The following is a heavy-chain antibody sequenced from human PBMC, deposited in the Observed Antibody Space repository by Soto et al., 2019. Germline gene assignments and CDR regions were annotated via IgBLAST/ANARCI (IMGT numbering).Heavy chain of an antibody. Sequence: PGGSLRLSCAASGFTFSTYAMTWVRQAPGRGLEWVSTILHDETPSYTDSVKGRFTISRDNVRGTLYLQMNGLRVEDAALYFCAKDLFPTSGQRFFFESWGQGSLVTVSS. J-gene: IGHJ4*02. CDR3: AKDLFPTSGQRFFFES. CDR1: GFTFSTYA. CDR2: ILHDETP. D-gene: IGHD2-21*01. V-gene: IGHV3-23*01.